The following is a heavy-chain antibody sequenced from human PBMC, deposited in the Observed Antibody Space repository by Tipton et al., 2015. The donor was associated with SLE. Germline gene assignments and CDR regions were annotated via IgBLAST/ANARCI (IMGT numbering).Heavy chain of an antibody. Sequence: SLRLSCAASGFTFSSYAMHWVRQAPGKGLEWVAVISYDGSNKYYADSVKGRFTISRDNSKNTLYLQMNSLRAEDAAVYYCARDRGRPAAGPFDYWGQGTLVTVSS. CDR3: ARDRGRPAAGPFDY. CDR1: GFTFSSYA. V-gene: IGHV3-30*04. J-gene: IGHJ4*02. D-gene: IGHD6-13*01. CDR2: ISYDGSNK.